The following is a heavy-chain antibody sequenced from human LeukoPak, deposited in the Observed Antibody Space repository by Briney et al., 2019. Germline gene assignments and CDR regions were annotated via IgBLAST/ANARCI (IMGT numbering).Heavy chain of an antibody. V-gene: IGHV3-11*04. Sequence: GGSRRLSCAASGFTFSDYYMSWIRQAPGKGLEWVSYISSSGSTIYYADSVKGRFTISRDNSKNTLYLQMNSLRAEDTAVYYCANLAAAGTEDYWGQGTLVTVSS. D-gene: IGHD6-13*01. CDR2: ISSSGSTI. CDR1: GFTFSDYY. CDR3: ANLAAAGTEDY. J-gene: IGHJ4*02.